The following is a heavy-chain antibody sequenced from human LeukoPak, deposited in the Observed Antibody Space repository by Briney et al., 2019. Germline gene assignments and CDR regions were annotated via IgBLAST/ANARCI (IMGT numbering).Heavy chain of an antibody. V-gene: IGHV3-21*01. CDR3: ARDPPYSYGLFDY. CDR1: GFTFSSYS. Sequence: SGGSLRLSCAASGFTFSSYSMNWVRQAPGKGLEWVSSISSSSSYIYYADSVKGRFTISRDNAKNSLYLQMNSLRAEDTAVYYCARDPPYSYGLFDYWGQGTLVTVSS. J-gene: IGHJ4*02. CDR2: ISSSSSYI. D-gene: IGHD5-18*01.